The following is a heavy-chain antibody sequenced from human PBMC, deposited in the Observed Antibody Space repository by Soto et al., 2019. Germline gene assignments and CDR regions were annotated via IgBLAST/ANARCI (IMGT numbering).Heavy chain of an antibody. CDR3: AKDIRWELGGFDR. V-gene: IGHV3-30*18. CDR2: ISYDGNNE. CDR1: GFTFSNYG. J-gene: IGHJ4*02. Sequence: QVQLVESGGGVVQPGRSLRLSCAVSGFTFSNYGMHWVRQAPGKGLEWVPLISYDGNNEYYADSVKGRFIISRDSSKNTVYLQMTSLSPEDTAVYYCAKDIRWELGGFDRWGQGTLVTVSS. D-gene: IGHD1-26*01.